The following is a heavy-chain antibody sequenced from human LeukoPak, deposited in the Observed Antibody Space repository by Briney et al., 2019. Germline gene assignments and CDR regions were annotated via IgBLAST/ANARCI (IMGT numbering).Heavy chain of an antibody. CDR3: ARCTSGV. V-gene: IGHV4-38-2*01. CDR1: GPSISSGYY. J-gene: IGHJ4*02. D-gene: IGHD1-1*01. CDR2: IYHGGST. Sequence: PSETLSLTCAVSGPSISSGYYWGWIRQPPGKGLEWIGTIYHGGSTYYNPSLKSRVTISVDTSKNQFSLNLSSVTAADPAVYYCARCTSGVWGQGTLVTVSS.